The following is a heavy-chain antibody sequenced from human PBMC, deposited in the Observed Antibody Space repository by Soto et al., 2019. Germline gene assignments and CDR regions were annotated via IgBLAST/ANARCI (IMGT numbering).Heavy chain of an antibody. CDR1: GFTFSSFA. CDR2: ISSDGSNK. CDR3: ASPDSYFEY. D-gene: IGHD3-22*01. J-gene: IGHJ4*02. V-gene: IGHV3-30-3*01. Sequence: GGSLRVSCAASGFTFSSFAMHWVRQAPGKRLEWVAVISSDGSNKYYADSVKGRFTISRDNSKNTLYLQMNSLRAEDTAVYYCASPDSYFEYWGQGTLVTVSS.